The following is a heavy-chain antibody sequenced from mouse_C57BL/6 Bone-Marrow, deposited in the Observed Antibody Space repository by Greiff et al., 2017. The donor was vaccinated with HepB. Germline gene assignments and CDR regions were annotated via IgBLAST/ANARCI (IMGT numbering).Heavy chain of an antibody. CDR1: GYAFSSSW. D-gene: IGHD1-1*01. CDR2: IYPGDGDT. J-gene: IGHJ2*01. CDR3: ARSTTVVARGKTRFDY. Sequence: QVQLQQSGPELVKPGASVKISCKASGYAFSSSWMNWVKQRPGKGLEWIGRIYPGDGDTNYNGKFKGKATLTADKSSSTAYMQLSSLTSEDSAVYFCARSTTVVARGKTRFDYWGQGTTLTVSS. V-gene: IGHV1-82*01.